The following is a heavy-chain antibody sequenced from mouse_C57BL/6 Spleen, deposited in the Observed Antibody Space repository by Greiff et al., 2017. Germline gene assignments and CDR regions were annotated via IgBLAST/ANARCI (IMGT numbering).Heavy chain of an antibody. J-gene: IGHJ4*01. CDR1: GYTFTSYW. Sequence: QVQLQQSGAELANPGASVKLSCKASGYTFTSYWMPWVKQRPGQGLEWIGYIYPSSGYTKYNQKFKDKATLTADESSSTAYMQLSSLTYENSAVYYCARRDYGSSYYAMDYWGQGTSVTVTS. CDR2: IYPSSGYT. D-gene: IGHD1-1*01. V-gene: IGHV1-7*01. CDR3: ARRDYGSSYYAMDY.